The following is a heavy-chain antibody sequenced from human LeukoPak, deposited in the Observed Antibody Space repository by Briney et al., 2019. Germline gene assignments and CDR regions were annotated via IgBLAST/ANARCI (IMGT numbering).Heavy chain of an antibody. CDR3: ARGGYDFDL. V-gene: IGHV4-59*01. CDR1: GASLNTNF. D-gene: IGHD5-12*01. Sequence: PSETLSLTCTASGASLNTNFWSWIRQPPGMRLEWVGYIYYTGSTNYNPSLNSRVTISLDTSKNQVSLNLTSVTAAATAVYYCARGGYDFDLWGQGALVTVSS. CDR2: IYYTGST. J-gene: IGHJ4*02.